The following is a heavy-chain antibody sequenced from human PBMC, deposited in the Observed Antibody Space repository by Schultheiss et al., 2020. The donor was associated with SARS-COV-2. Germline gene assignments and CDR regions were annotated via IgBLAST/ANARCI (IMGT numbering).Heavy chain of an antibody. CDR3: ARWAGYSYGYPPAASRYYYYGMDV. Sequence: SETLSLTCAVYGGSFSGYYWSWIRQPPGKGLEWIGYIYYSGSTNYNPSLKSRVTISVDTSKDQFSLKLSSVTAADTAGYYCARWAGYSYGYPPAASRYYYYGMDVWGQGTTVTVSS. V-gene: IGHV4-59*08. CDR1: GGSFSGYY. J-gene: IGHJ6*02. D-gene: IGHD5-18*01. CDR2: IYYSGST.